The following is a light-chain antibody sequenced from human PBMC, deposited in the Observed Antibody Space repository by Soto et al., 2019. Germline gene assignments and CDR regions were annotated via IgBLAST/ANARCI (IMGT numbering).Light chain of an antibody. CDR2: DVT. Sequence: VLTQPASVPGSPGQSITISCTGTSSDVGGYNSVSWYRQDPGKAPKLMIYDVTNRPSGVSNRFSGSKSGNTASLTISGLQAEDEADYYCSSFTSSITYVFGTGTKVNV. CDR3: SSFTSSITYV. CDR1: SSDVGGYNS. J-gene: IGLJ1*01. V-gene: IGLV2-14*01.